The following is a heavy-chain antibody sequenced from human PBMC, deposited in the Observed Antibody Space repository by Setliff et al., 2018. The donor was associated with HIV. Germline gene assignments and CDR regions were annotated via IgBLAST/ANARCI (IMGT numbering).Heavy chain of an antibody. CDR1: GGSFSSYY. CDR3: ARGRVYKGYYDSSSSWGRYYYYHMDV. V-gene: IGHV4-34*01. CDR2: INHSGST. D-gene: IGHD3-22*01. Sequence: LSLTCAVYGGSFSSYYWSWIRQPPGKGLEWIGEINHSGSTNYSPSLKSRVTISVDTSKNQFSLKLSSVSAADTAVFYRARGRVYKGYYDSSSSWGRYYYYHMDVWGQGTTVTVSS. J-gene: IGHJ6*03.